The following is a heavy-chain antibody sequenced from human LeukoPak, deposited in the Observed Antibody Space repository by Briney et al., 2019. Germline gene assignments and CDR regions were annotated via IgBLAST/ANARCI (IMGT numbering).Heavy chain of an antibody. D-gene: IGHD1-26*01. J-gene: IGHJ4*02. CDR1: GTYTLIELS. CDR3: ATLLGETHFFDY. Sequence: ASVTVSCKVSGTYTLIELSMHWVRQAPGKGLEWMGGFDSEDGETIYAQKFKGRVTMTEDTSTDTAYMDLSSLRSEDTAVYYCATLLGETHFFDYGGEGPLVTVSS. CDR2: FDSEDGET. V-gene: IGHV1-24*01.